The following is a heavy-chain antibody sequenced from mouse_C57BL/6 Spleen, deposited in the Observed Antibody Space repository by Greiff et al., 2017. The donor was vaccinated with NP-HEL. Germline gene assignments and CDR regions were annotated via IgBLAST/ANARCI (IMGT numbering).Heavy chain of an antibody. D-gene: IGHD1-1*01. V-gene: IGHV1-9*01. CDR2: ILPGSGST. CDR1: GYTFTGYW. CDR3: AREGAYFDYGSRGWYFDV. J-gene: IGHJ1*03. Sequence: VQLQQSGAELMKPGASVKLSCKATGYTFTGYWIEWVKQRPGHGLEWIGEILPGSGSTNYNEKFKGKATFTADTSSNTAYMQLSSLTTEDSAIYYCAREGAYFDYGSRGWYFDVWGTGTTVTVSS.